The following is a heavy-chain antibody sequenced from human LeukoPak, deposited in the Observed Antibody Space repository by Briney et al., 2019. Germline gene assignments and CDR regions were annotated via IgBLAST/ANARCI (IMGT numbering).Heavy chain of an antibody. D-gene: IGHD1-26*01. CDR2: ISAYNGNT. CDR1: GYTFSSYD. J-gene: IGHJ4*02. CDR3: ARGKWELQFDY. V-gene: IGHV1-18*01. Sequence: ASVKVSCKASGYTFSSYDINWVRQAPGQGLEWMGWISAYNGNTNYAQKLQGRVTMTTDTSTSTAYMELRSLRSDDTAVYYCARGKWELQFDYWGQGTLVTVSS.